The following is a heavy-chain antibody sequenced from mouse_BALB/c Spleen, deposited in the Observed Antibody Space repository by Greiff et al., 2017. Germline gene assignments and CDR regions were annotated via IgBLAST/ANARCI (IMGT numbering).Heavy chain of an antibody. Sequence: VQLQQSGAELMKPGASVKISCKATGYTFSSYWIEWVKQRPGHGLEWIGEILPGSGSTNYNEKFKGKATFTADTSSNTAYMQLSSLTSEDSAVYYCARPYGNYDYYAMDYWGQGTSVTVSS. CDR3: ARPYGNYDYYAMDY. CDR2: ILPGSGST. D-gene: IGHD2-1*01. CDR1: GYTFSSYW. V-gene: IGHV1-9*01. J-gene: IGHJ4*01.